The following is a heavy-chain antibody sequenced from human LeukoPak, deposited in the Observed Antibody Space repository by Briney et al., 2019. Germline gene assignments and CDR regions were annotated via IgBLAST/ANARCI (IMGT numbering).Heavy chain of an antibody. CDR3: ARAPRAPYYFDY. Sequence: SVKVSCKASGGTFSSYAISWVRQAPGQGLEWMGRIIPILGIANYAQKFQGRVTITADTSASTAYMELSSLRSEDTAVYYCARAPRAPYYFDYWGQGTLVTVSS. V-gene: IGHV1-69*04. J-gene: IGHJ4*02. CDR2: IIPILGIA. CDR1: GGTFSSYA. D-gene: IGHD3-10*01.